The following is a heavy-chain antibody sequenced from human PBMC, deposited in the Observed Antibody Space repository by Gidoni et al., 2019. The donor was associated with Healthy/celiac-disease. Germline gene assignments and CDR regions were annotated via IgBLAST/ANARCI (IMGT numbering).Heavy chain of an antibody. D-gene: IGHD3-22*01. Sequence: DGLEWIGSIYYSGSTYYNPSLKSRVTISVDTSKNQFSLKLSSVTAADTAVYYCARLYDSSGYIALWGQGTLVTVSS. CDR3: ARLYDSSGYIAL. J-gene: IGHJ4*02. CDR2: IYYSGST. V-gene: IGHV4-39*01.